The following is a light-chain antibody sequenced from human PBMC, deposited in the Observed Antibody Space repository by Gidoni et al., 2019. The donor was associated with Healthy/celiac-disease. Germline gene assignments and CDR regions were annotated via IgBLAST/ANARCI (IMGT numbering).Light chain of an antibody. V-gene: IGKV1-5*03. J-gene: IGKJ2*04. CDR2: KAS. CDR1: QRISSW. Sequence: DIQMTQSPSTLSASVGDRVPITCRASQRISSWLAWYQQKPGKAPKLLIYKASSLESGVPSRFSGSGSGTEFTLTISSLQPDDFATYYCQQYNSYSCSFXQXTKLEIK. CDR3: QQYNSYSCS.